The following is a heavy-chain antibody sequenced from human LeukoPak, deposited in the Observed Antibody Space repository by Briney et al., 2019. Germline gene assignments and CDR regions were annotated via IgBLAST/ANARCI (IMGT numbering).Heavy chain of an antibody. CDR3: ASSRDDYYYYGMDV. Sequence: ASVKLSCKASGYTFTSYDINWVRQATGQGLEWMGWMNPNSGNTGYAQKFQGRVTMTRNTSISTAYMELSSLRSEDTAVYYCASSRDDYYYYGMDVWGQGTTVTVSS. CDR1: GYTFTSYD. J-gene: IGHJ6*02. V-gene: IGHV1-8*01. CDR2: MNPNSGNT.